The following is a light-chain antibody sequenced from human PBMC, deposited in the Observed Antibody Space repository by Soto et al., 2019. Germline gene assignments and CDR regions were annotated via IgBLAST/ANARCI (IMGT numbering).Light chain of an antibody. Sequence: QSALTQPPSASGSPGQSVAISCTGTASDIGGYTFVSWYQQHPGKAPKLLIYDVNKTPSGVPDRFSGSKSGNTASLTVSGLQADDEADYYCSAHGGATPYVFGTGTKVTVL. CDR3: SAHGGATPYV. J-gene: IGLJ1*01. CDR1: ASDIGGYTF. CDR2: DVN. V-gene: IGLV2-8*01.